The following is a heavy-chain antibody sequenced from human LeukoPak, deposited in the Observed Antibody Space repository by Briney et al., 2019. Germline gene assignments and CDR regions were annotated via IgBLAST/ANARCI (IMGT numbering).Heavy chain of an antibody. CDR3: AKDTDYGDYYYGMDV. J-gene: IGHJ6*04. CDR2: ISWDGGST. D-gene: IGHD4-17*01. CDR1: GFSFDDYA. Sequence: GGSLRLSCAASGFSFDDYAMHWVRQAPGKGLEWVSLISWDGGSTYYADSVKGRFTISRDNSKNSLYLQMNSLRAEDTALYYCAKDTDYGDYYYGMDVWAKGPRSPSPQ. V-gene: IGHV3-43D*04.